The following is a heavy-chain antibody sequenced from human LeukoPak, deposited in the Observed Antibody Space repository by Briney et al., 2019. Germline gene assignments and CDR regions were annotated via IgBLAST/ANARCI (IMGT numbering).Heavy chain of an antibody. D-gene: IGHD3-3*01. Sequence: GGSLRLSCAASGFTFSSYWMSWVRQAPGKGLEWVANIKQDGSEKYYVDSVKGRFTISRDNAKNSLYLQMNSLRAEDTAVYYCAREGGELRFLEWLPNYYYYYMDVWGKGTTVTISS. CDR1: GFTFSSYW. CDR3: AREGGELRFLEWLPNYYYYYMDV. V-gene: IGHV3-7*01. CDR2: IKQDGSEK. J-gene: IGHJ6*03.